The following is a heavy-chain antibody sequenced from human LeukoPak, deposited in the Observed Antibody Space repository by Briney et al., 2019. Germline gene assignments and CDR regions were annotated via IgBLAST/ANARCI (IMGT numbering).Heavy chain of an antibody. CDR2: IYTGGST. CDR1: GGSISSYY. J-gene: IGHJ5*02. Sequence: PSETLSLTCTVSGGSISSYYWSWIRQPAGKGLEWIGRIYTGGSTNYNPSLKSRVTMSVDTSKNQFSLKLSSVTAADTAVYYCARDVWVFDSYDFWSGYPKYNWFDPWGQGTLVTVSS. CDR3: ARDVWVFDSYDFWSGYPKYNWFDP. D-gene: IGHD3-3*01. V-gene: IGHV4-4*07.